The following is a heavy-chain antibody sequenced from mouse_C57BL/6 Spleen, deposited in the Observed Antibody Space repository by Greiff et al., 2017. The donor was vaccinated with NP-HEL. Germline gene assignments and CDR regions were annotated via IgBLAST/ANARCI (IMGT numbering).Heavy chain of an antibody. CDR3: DYYGSSDRAMDY. J-gene: IGHJ4*01. CDR2: IDPETGGT. V-gene: IGHV1-15*01. D-gene: IGHD1-1*01. CDR1: GYTFTDYE. Sequence: QVHVKQSGAELVRPGASVTLSCKASGYTFTDYEMHWVKQTPVHGLEWIGAIDPETGGTAYNQKFKGKAILTADKSSSTAYMELRSLTSEDSAVYYCDYYGSSDRAMDYWGQGTSVTVSS.